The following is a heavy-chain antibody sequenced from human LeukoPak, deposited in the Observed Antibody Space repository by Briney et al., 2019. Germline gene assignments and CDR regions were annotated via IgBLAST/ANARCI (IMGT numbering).Heavy chain of an antibody. J-gene: IGHJ4*02. Sequence: ASVKVSCKASGYTFTGYYMHWVRQAPGQGLEWMGWINPNSGGTNYAQKFQGRVTMTRDTSISTAYMELSRLRSDDTAVYYCARDLNYYGSGSYPNEPLDYWGQGTLVTVSS. CDR1: GYTFTGYY. CDR2: INPNSGGT. CDR3: ARDLNYYGSGSYPNEPLDY. D-gene: IGHD3-10*01. V-gene: IGHV1-2*02.